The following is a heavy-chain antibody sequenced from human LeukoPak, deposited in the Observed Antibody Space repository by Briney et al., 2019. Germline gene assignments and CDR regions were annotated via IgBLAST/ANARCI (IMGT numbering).Heavy chain of an antibody. J-gene: IGHJ3*02. V-gene: IGHV4-31*03. D-gene: IGHD3-22*01. Sequence: SQTLSLTCTVSGGSIRIGGYSWSWIRQHPGKGLEWIGYIFYNGNTYSHQSLKSRLTISGDTSENQFSLKLSSVTCADTAVYYCVRNFDSYNAFDIWGQGTMVTVSS. CDR3: VRNFDSYNAFDI. CDR1: GGSIRIGGYS. CDR2: IFYNGNT.